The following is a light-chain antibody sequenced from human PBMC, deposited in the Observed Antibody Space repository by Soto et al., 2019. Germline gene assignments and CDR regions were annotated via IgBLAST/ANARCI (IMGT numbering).Light chain of an antibody. CDR2: EAS. Sequence: QSALTPPASESRCPGLSITISCTGTRSDVVGHNYVSWYHQHPGKPPQLMFYEASYRPTGVSNRLSGSKSGITASLTISRLQPKHEADHDWSSYKSRSPRVFRGGTQLTVL. J-gene: IGLJ3*02. V-gene: IGLV2-14*01. CDR3: SSYKSRSPRV. CDR1: RSDVVGHNY.